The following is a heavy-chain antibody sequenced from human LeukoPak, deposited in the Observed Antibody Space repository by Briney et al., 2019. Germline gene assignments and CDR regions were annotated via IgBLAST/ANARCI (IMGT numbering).Heavy chain of an antibody. CDR2: ISGSGGSI. CDR3: ARRAGAYSHPYDY. CDR1: GFTFSTYA. Sequence: GGSLRLSCAASGFTFSTYALSWVRQAPGKGLEWVSVISGSGGSIYYADSVKGRFTISRDNSKNTLYPQMNSLRAEDTAVYYCARRAGAYSHPYDYWGQGTLVTVSS. J-gene: IGHJ4*02. D-gene: IGHD4/OR15-4a*01. V-gene: IGHV3-23*01.